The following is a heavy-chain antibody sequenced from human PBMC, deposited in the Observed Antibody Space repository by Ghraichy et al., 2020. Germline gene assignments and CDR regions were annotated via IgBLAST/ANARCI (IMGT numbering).Heavy chain of an antibody. J-gene: IGHJ3*02. CDR3: ARGVGGAGAFDI. D-gene: IGHD3-16*01. CDR1: GGSFSGYY. V-gene: IGHV4-34*01. Sequence: TLSLTCAVYGGSFSGYYWSWIRQPPGKGLEWIGEINHSGSTNYNPSLKSRVTISVDTSKNQFSLKLSSVTAADTAVYYCARGVGGAGAFDIWGQGTMVTVSS. CDR2: INHSGST.